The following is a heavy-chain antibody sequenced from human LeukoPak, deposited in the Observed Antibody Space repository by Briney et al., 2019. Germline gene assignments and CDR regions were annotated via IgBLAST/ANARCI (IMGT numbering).Heavy chain of an antibody. D-gene: IGHD3-10*01. CDR2: IYYSGST. V-gene: IGHV4-59*08. Sequence: SETLSLTCTVSGGSISSYYWSWIRQPPGKGLEWIGYIYYSGSTNYNPSLKSRVTISVDTSKNQFSLKLSSVTAADTAVYYCARLKDGSGVWPWGQGTLVTVSS. CDR1: GGSISSYY. J-gene: IGHJ4*02. CDR3: ARLKDGSGVWP.